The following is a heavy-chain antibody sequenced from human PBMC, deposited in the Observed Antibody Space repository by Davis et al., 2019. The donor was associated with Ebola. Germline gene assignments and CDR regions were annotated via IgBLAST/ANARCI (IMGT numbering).Heavy chain of an antibody. Sequence: AASVKVSCKASGYTFTGYYMHWVRQAPGQGLEWMGWINPNSGGTNYAQKFQGWVTMTRDTSISPAYMELSRLRSDDTAVYYCARGGGSSKRTMGYWGQGTLVAVSS. CDR2: INPNSGGT. CDR1: GYTFTGYY. D-gene: IGHD1-26*01. J-gene: IGHJ4*02. V-gene: IGHV1-2*04. CDR3: ARGGGSSKRTMGY.